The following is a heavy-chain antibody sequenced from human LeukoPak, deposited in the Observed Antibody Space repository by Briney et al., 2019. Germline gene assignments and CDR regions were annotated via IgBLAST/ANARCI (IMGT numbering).Heavy chain of an antibody. CDR1: RFIFSNYA. J-gene: IGHJ3*02. CDR2: IECDGSGT. D-gene: IGHD3-22*01. Sequence: GGSLRLSCGASRFIFSNYAMTWVRQARGKGLEWVSSIECDGSGTYYADSVRGRFIVSRDNSKNTLYLQMNSLRAEDTAVYYCAKHYYDSSGYPLGAFDIWGQGTMVTVSS. CDR3: AKHYYDSSGYPLGAFDI. V-gene: IGHV3-23*03.